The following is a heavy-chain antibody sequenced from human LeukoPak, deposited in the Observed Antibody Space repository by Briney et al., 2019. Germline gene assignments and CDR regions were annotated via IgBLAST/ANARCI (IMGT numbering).Heavy chain of an antibody. CDR3: ARIQRYFDWLLYPFDY. CDR2: IFSNDEK. Sequence: SGPTLVNPTETLTLTCTVSGFSLSNARMGVSWIRQPPGKPLEWLAHIFSNDEKSYSTSLKSRLTIYKDTPKSQVVLTMTNMDPVDTATYYCARIQRYFDWLLYPFDYWGQGTLVTVSS. V-gene: IGHV2-26*01. CDR1: GFSLSNARMG. J-gene: IGHJ4*02. D-gene: IGHD3-9*01.